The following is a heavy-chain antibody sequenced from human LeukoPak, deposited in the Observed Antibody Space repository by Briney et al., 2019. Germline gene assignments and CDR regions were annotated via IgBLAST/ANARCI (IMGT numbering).Heavy chain of an antibody. Sequence: SETLSLTCTVSGGSVSSGPHYWSWIRQPPGKGLEWIAYIHHSGSTKYNPSLKSRLTISLDTSKNQFSLHLTSVTAADTAVYFCARTWDYWGQGTLVTVSS. V-gene: IGHV4-61*01. CDR3: ARTWDY. CDR2: IHHSGST. J-gene: IGHJ4*02. CDR1: GGSVSSGPHY.